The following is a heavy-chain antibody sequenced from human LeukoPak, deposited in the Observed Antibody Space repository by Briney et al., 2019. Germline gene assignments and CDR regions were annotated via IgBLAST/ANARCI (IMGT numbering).Heavy chain of an antibody. V-gene: IGHV4-38-2*02. D-gene: IGHD3-16*02. CDR3: ARDNSGIMITFGGVIVDPTRFDP. CDR2: IYHSGST. J-gene: IGHJ5*02. CDR1: GYSISSGYY. Sequence: PSETLSLTCTVSGYSISSGYYWGWIRQPPGKGLEWIGSIYHSGSTYYNPSLKSRVTISVDTSKNQFSLKLSSVTAADTAVYYCARDNSGIMITFGGVIVDPTRFDPWGQGTLVTVSS.